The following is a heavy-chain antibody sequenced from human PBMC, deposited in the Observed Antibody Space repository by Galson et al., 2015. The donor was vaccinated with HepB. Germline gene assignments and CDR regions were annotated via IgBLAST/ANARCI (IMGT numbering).Heavy chain of an antibody. Sequence: SLRLSCAASGFTFSSYGMHWVRQAPGKGLEWVAVIWYDGSNKYYADSVKGRFTISRDNSKNTLYLQMNSLRAEDTAVYYCARDRRGEEQPDSGYYYYYMDVWGKGTTVTVSS. CDR2: IWYDGSNK. CDR3: ARDRRGEEQPDSGYYYYYMDV. D-gene: IGHD3-10*01. V-gene: IGHV3-33*01. CDR1: GFTFSSYG. J-gene: IGHJ6*03.